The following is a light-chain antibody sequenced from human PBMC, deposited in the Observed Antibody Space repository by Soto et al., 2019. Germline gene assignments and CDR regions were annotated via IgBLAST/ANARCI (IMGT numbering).Light chain of an antibody. J-gene: IGKJ1*01. CDR2: GAS. CDR1: QSVSSID. CDR3: QQYGSSPRT. Sequence: IVLTQSPGTLALSPGERATLSCKASQSVSSIDLAWYQQKPGQAPRLLIYGASRRATGMRDRVSGSGSGTDFTVTMSRLEPEDFGVYSWQQYGSSPRTFGQGTKVDIK. V-gene: IGKV3-20*01.